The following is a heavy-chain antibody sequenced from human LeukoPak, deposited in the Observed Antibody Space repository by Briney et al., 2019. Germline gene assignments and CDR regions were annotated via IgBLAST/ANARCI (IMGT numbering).Heavy chain of an antibody. D-gene: IGHD1-26*01. Sequence: GGSLRLSCVASGFIFSNYWMSWVRQAPGKGLEWVANINQDGSEKYYVDFLKGRFTISRDNAKNSLYLQMNSLRAEDTAVYYCANGGTYPDYWGQGTLVTVSS. J-gene: IGHJ4*02. CDR3: ANGGTYPDY. CDR1: GFIFSNYW. V-gene: IGHV3-7*01. CDR2: INQDGSEK.